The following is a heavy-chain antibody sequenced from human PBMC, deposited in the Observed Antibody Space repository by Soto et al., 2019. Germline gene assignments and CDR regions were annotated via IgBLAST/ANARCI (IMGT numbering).Heavy chain of an antibody. D-gene: IGHD6-19*01. Sequence: QVQLQESGPGLVKPSETLSLTCTVSGGSISSYYWSWIRQPPGKGLEWIGYIYYSGSTNYNPSLKSRATISVDTSKNQFSLKLSSVTAADTAVYYCARHWYSSGWYDYWGQGTLVTVSS. CDR2: IYYSGST. V-gene: IGHV4-59*08. J-gene: IGHJ4*02. CDR3: ARHWYSSGWYDY. CDR1: GGSISSYY.